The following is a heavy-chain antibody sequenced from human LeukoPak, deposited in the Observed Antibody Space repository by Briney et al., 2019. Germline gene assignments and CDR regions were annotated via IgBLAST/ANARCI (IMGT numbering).Heavy chain of an antibody. Sequence: SETLSLTCAVYGGSFSGYYWSWIRQPPGKGLEWIGEINHSGSTNYNPSLKSRVTISVDTSKNQFSLKLSSVTAADTAVYYCARDPRRFDSWGQGTLVTVSS. CDR1: GGSFSGYY. CDR2: INHSGST. CDR3: ARDPRRFDS. V-gene: IGHV4-34*01. D-gene: IGHD6-6*01. J-gene: IGHJ4*02.